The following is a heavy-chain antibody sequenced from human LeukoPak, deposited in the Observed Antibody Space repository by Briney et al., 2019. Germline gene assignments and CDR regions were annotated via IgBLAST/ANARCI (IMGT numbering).Heavy chain of an antibody. CDR2: ISGGGERT. V-gene: IGHV3-23*01. CDR1: GIVFSNTA. CDR3: ARGIAVAGRFDY. D-gene: IGHD6-19*01. Sequence: GGSLRLSCAASGIVFSNTAMNWARQSPGRGLEWVSAISGGGERTFYADSVKGRFTISRDNSKNTLYLQMNSLRAEDTAVYYCARGIAVAGRFDYWGQGTLVTVPS. J-gene: IGHJ4*02.